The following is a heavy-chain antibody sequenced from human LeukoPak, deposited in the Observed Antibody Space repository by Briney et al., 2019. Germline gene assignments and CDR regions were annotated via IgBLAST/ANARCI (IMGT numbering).Heavy chain of an antibody. CDR3: ASSLPAAFFDY. V-gene: IGHV1-69*05. J-gene: IGHJ4*02. CDR1: GGTFSSYA. D-gene: IGHD2-2*01. Sequence: SVKVSCKASGGTFSSYAISWVRQAPGQGLEWMGGIIPIFGTANYAQKFQGRVTITTDESTGTAYMELSSLRSEDTAVYYCASSLPAAFFDYWGQGTLVTVSS. CDR2: IIPIFGTA.